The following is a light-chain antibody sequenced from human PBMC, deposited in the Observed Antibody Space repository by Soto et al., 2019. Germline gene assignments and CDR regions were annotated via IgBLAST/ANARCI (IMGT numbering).Light chain of an antibody. J-gene: IGKJ4*01. CDR2: AAS. Sequence: DIQMTQSPSSLSASVGDRVTITCRASQSISNYLNWYQQKPGKAPKLLIYAASSLQSGVPARFSGSGSGTDFTLTISSLQPEDFATYYCHQSNSTPQALTFGGGTKVEI. CDR3: HQSNSTPQALT. V-gene: IGKV1-39*01. CDR1: QSISNY.